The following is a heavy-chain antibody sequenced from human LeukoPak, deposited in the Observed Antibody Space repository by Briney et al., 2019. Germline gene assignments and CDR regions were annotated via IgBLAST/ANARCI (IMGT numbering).Heavy chain of an antibody. V-gene: IGHV4-34*01. CDR1: GGSFSGYY. CDR3: ARGRPPHYYDSSGYVDY. J-gene: IGHJ4*02. D-gene: IGHD3-22*01. CDR2: INHSGST. Sequence: SETLSLTCAVYGGSFSGYYWSWIRQPPGKGLEWIGDINHSGSTNYNPSLKSRVTISVDTSKNQFSLKLSSVTAADTAVYYCARGRPPHYYDSSGYVDYWGQGTLVTVSS.